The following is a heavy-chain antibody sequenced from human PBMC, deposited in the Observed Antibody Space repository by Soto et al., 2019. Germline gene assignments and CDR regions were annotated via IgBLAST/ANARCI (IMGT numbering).Heavy chain of an antibody. Sequence: TSETLSLTCTVSSGSISSGGYYWSWIRQHPGKGLEWIGYIYYSGSTYYNPSLKSRVTISVDTSKNQFSLKLSSVTAADTAVYYCARDRSWYGNFDYWGQGTLVTVSS. V-gene: IGHV4-31*03. CDR1: SGSISSGGYY. J-gene: IGHJ4*02. D-gene: IGHD6-13*01. CDR3: ARDRSWYGNFDY. CDR2: IYYSGST.